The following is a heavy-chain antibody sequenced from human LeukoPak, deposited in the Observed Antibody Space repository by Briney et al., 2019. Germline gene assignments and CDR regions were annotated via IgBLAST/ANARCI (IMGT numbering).Heavy chain of an antibody. D-gene: IGHD1-26*01. J-gene: IGHJ4*02. CDR1: GLTFSSYW. V-gene: IGHV3-7*01. Sequence: GGPLRLSCAASGLTFSSYWMSWVRQAPGKGLEWVANIKQDGSEKYYVDSVKGRFTISRDNAKNSLYLQMNSLRAEDTAVYYCAREGGASFDYWGQGTLVTVSS. CDR3: AREGGASFDY. CDR2: IKQDGSEK.